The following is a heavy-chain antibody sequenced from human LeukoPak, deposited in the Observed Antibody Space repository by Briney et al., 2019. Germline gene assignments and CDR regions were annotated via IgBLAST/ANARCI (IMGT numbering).Heavy chain of an antibody. CDR2: IYRSGST. Sequence: PSETLSLTCAVSSGSISSGGYSWSWIRQPPGKGLEWIGYIYRSGSTYYNPSLKSRVTISVDRSKNQFSLKLSSVTAADTAVYYCARGGWLRSLFDYWGQGTLVTVSS. D-gene: IGHD5-12*01. J-gene: IGHJ4*02. CDR3: ARGGWLRSLFDY. V-gene: IGHV4-30-2*01. CDR1: SGSISSGGYS.